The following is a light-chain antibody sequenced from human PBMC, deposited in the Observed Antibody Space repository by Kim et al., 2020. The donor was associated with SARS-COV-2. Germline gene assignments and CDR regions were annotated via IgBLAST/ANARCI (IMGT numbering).Light chain of an antibody. V-gene: IGKV1-5*01. CDR1: QSISRW. Sequence: SASVGDRVTITCLASQSISRWLDWYQQNPGKAPKLLIYDASSLESGAPSRFSGSGSGTEFTLTISSLQPDDLATYYCQEYNSHWYTFGQGTKLEI. CDR3: QEYNSHWYT. CDR2: DAS. J-gene: IGKJ2*01.